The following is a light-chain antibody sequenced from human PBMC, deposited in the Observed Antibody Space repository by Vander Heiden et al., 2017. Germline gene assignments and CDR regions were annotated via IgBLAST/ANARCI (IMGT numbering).Light chain of an antibody. V-gene: IGKV1-39*01. Sequence: DIQMTQSPSSLSASVGDRGTITCLASQTINYYLNWYYQKPGKAPKLLIYAASSLQTGVPSRFSGTGSGADFTLTISSLQPEDFATYYCQQTYSAPRTFGQGNKVEIK. CDR3: QQTYSAPRT. J-gene: IGKJ1*01. CDR2: AAS. CDR1: QTINYY.